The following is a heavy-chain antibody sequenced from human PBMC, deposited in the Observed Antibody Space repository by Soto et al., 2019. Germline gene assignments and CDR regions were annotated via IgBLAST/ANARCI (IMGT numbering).Heavy chain of an antibody. V-gene: IGHV1-69*08. D-gene: IGHD6-6*01. CDR3: AREYSSSSPRDY. CDR2: IIPILGIA. J-gene: IGHJ4*02. Sequence: QVQLVQSGAEVKKPGSSVKVSCKASGGTFSSYTISWVRQAPGQGLEWMGRIIPILGIANYAQKFQGRVTITADKSTSTAYMELSSLRSEDTAVYYCAREYSSSSPRDYWGQGTLVTVSS. CDR1: GGTFSSYT.